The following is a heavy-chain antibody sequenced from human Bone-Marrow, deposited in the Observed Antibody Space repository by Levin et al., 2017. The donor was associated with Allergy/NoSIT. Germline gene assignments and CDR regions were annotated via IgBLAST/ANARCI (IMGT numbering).Heavy chain of an antibody. Sequence: GGSLRLSCTASGFAFSTYTMNWVRQAPGKGLEWISNINSGSTTIDYADSVKGRFTTSRDNARDSLYLQVNSLRDEDTAVYFCAGMQRNILHAFDMWGQGTMVTVSS. V-gene: IGHV3-48*02. D-gene: IGHD2/OR15-2a*01. CDR1: GFAFSTYT. J-gene: IGHJ3*02. CDR3: AGMQRNILHAFDM. CDR2: INSGSTTI.